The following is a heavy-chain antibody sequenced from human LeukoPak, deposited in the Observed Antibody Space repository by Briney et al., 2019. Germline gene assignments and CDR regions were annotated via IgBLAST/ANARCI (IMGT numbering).Heavy chain of an antibody. Sequence: PGGSLRLSCAASGFTFSSYEMNWVRQAPGKGLEWVSYISSSGSTIYYADSVKGRFTISRDNAKNSLYLEMNSLRAEDTAVYYCARTYYDFWSGYYSHKGNPFDYWGQGTLVTVSS. CDR1: GFTFSSYE. D-gene: IGHD3-3*01. V-gene: IGHV3-48*03. J-gene: IGHJ4*02. CDR3: ARTYYDFWSGYYSHKGNPFDY. CDR2: ISSSGSTI.